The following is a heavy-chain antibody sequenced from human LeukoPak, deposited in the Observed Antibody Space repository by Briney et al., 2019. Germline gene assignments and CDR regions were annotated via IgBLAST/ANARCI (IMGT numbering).Heavy chain of an antibody. CDR3: ARSKPDRFWSGYYIDY. Sequence: ASVKVSCKASGYTFTSYDINWVRQATGQGLEWMGWMNPNSGNTGYAQKFQGRVTMTRNTSISTAYMELSSLRSEDTAAYYCARSKPDRFWSGYYIDYWGQGTLVTVSS. J-gene: IGHJ4*02. D-gene: IGHD3-3*01. V-gene: IGHV1-8*01. CDR2: MNPNSGNT. CDR1: GYTFTSYD.